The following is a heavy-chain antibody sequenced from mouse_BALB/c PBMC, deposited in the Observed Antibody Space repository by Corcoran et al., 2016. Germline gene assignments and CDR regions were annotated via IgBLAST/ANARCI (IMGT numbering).Heavy chain of an antibody. D-gene: IGHD2-2*01. CDR1: GYTFTDYN. CDR2: IYPYNGGT. J-gene: IGHJ3*01. V-gene: IGHV1S29*02. CDR3: ARFPYGYDAWFAY. Sequence: EVQLQQSGPELVKPGASVKISCKASGYTFTDYNMHWVKQSHGKSLEWIGYIYPYNGGTGYNQKFKSKATLTVDNSSSTAYMELRSLTSEDSAGYYCARFPYGYDAWFAYWGQGTLVTVSA.